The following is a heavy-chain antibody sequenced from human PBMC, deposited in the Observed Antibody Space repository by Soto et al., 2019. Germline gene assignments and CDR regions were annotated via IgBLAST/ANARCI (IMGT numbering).Heavy chain of an antibody. D-gene: IGHD2-15*01. V-gene: IGHV1-18*04. CDR1: GYTFTNFG. CDR2: ISTYSGNT. Sequence: QVQLVQSGAEVKKPGASVKVSCKALGYTFTNFGVSWVRQAPGQGLEWMGWISTYSGNTHYPQRLQGRVTMTTVTSARTAYMELRSLRYDDTAVYYCARATYCSGGNCYYFDSWGQGTLVTVSS. CDR3: ARATYCSGGNCYYFDS. J-gene: IGHJ4*02.